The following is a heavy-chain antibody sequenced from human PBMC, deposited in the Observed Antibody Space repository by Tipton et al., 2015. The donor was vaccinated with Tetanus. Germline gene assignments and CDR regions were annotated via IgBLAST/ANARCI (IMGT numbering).Heavy chain of an antibody. Sequence: CAASGFIFSSYGIHWVRQAPGKGLEWVAVSWYDGTDKYYADSVKGRFTISRDISKNTLYLQMNSLRAEDTAVYYCAREADCSGGSCFSGDFDNWGQGTQVTVSS. D-gene: IGHD2-15*01. CDR2: SWYDGTDK. J-gene: IGHJ4*02. CDR3: AREADCSGGSCFSGDFDN. V-gene: IGHV3-33*01. CDR1: GFIFSSYG.